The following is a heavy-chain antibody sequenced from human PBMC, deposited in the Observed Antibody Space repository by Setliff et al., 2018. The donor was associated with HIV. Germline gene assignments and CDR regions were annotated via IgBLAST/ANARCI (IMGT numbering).Heavy chain of an antibody. CDR1: GDSMSSGDYS. CDR3: VREGAGSGSYYLDF. V-gene: IGHV4-30-2*06. CDR2: IYPSGRT. Sequence: SETLSLTCTVSGDSMSSGDYSWNWIRQSPGKGLEWIGHIYPSGRTYYNPSLKNRVTMSIDRSKKQFSLNLSSVTAADTALYFCVREGAGSGSYYLDFWGQGILVTVSS. D-gene: IGHD3-10*01. J-gene: IGHJ4*02.